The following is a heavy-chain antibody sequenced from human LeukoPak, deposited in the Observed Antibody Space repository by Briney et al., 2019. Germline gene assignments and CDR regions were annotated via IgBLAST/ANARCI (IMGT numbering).Heavy chain of an antibody. J-gene: IGHJ3*02. D-gene: IGHD2-8*01. Sequence: PGGSLRLSCAASGFTFSDYAMNWVRQAPGKGLEWVSCVGSADATYYTDSVKGRFSASRDNSKNTLSLQMNSLRLEDTAVYYCAKDAWFMNGIYDPFDIWGQGIMVTVSS. CDR3: AKDAWFMNGIYDPFDI. CDR2: VGSADAT. CDR1: GFTFSDYA. V-gene: IGHV3-23*01.